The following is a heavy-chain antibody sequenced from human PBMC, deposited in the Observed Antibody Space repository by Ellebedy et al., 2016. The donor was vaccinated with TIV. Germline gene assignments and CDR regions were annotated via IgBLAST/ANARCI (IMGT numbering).Heavy chain of an antibody. J-gene: IGHJ3*02. V-gene: IGHV3-30*01. Sequence: GESLKISCEASGFTFSNYPMHWVRQAPGKGLEWVAVISFDGDNKYYVDSVKGRFTVSRDNSKNTLYLQMHSLRAEDTAVYYRARERWVRAFDIWGRGTLVTVSS. CDR1: GFTFSNYP. CDR3: ARERWVRAFDI. CDR2: ISFDGDNK. D-gene: IGHD5-24*01.